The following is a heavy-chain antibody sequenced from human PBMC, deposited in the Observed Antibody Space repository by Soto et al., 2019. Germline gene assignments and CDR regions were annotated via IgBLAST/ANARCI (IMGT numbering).Heavy chain of an antibody. CDR2: IIPMFPTT. D-gene: IGHD2-21*01. CDR1: GDTFGRNA. Sequence: SVQVSCKASGDTFGRNAIHWVRQAPGQGLEWMGGIIPMFPTTNYAQKFKGRLTIYADESTGTAYMEMTSLTSEDTAVYYCTKDGDSADYGYWGQGTLVTVSS. CDR3: TKDGDSADYGY. J-gene: IGHJ4*02. V-gene: IGHV1-69*01.